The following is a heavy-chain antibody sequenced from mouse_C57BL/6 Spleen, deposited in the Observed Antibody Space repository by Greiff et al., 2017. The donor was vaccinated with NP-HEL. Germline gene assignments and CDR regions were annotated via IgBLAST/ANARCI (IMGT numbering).Heavy chain of an antibody. V-gene: IGHV1-69*01. CDR1: GYTFTSYW. CDR3: ARYGVTTTGFAY. CDR2: IDPSDSYT. D-gene: IGHD2-2*01. Sequence: QVQLQQPGAELVMPGASVKLSCKASGYTFTSYWMHWVKQRPGQGLEWIGEIDPSDSYTNYNQKFKGKSTLTVDKSSSTAYMQLSSLTSEDSAVYYCARYGVTTTGFAYWGQGTLVTVSA. J-gene: IGHJ3*01.